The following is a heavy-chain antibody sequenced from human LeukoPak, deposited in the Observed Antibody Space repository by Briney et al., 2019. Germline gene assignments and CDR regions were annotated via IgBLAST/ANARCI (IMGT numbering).Heavy chain of an antibody. CDR3: DRGCDYYDLLTGERGDSSGMDV. V-gene: IGHV4-30-4*02. CDR1: AGTVNSDDYY. J-gene: IGHJ6*02. CDR2: IYDSEST. D-gene: IGHD3-9*01. Sequence: PSETLSLTCTGSAGTVNSDDYYWSGIRQPPGKGREWNGNIYDSESTHYNPSLQSLLTMSSNTSNNQFSLKVTSVTTANTAVAYCDRGCDYYDLLTGERGDSSGMDVWGQGATITVSS.